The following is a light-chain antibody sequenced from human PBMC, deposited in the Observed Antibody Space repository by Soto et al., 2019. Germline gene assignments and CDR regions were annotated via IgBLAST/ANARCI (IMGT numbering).Light chain of an antibody. Sequence: EIVLTQSPRTLSVSPGERATLSCRASQSVTSNYLAWYQQKPGQAPRLLVYGASSRATGISDRFSGSGSGTDFTLTISRLEPEDFAVYYCQHYVSPPITFGQGTRLEIK. CDR2: GAS. CDR1: QSVTSNY. V-gene: IGKV3-20*01. CDR3: QHYVSPPIT. J-gene: IGKJ5*01.